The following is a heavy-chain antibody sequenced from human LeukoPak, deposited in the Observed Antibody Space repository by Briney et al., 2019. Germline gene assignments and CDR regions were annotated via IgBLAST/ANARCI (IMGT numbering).Heavy chain of an antibody. J-gene: IGHJ4*02. CDR1: GFTFSSYS. D-gene: IGHD5-24*01. CDR3: ARDLSGSGDGYNDFDY. CDR2: ISSSSSYI. V-gene: IGHV3-21*01. Sequence: EGSLRLSCAASGFTFSSYSMNWVRQAPGKGLEWVSSISSSSSYIYYADSVKGRFTISRDNAKNSLYLQMNSLRAEDTAVYYCARDLSGSGDGYNDFDYWGQGTLVTVSS.